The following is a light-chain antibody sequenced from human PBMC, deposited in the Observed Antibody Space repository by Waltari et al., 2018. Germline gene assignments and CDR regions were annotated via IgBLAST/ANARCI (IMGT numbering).Light chain of an antibody. CDR1: QGVSSY. J-gene: IGKJ1*01. Sequence: EIVLTQSPATLSLSPGERATLSCRASQGVSSYFAWYQQIPGQAPRLLIYSAANRATGIPARFSGSGSGTEFTLTISSLEPEDFAVYYCQQRSDWPRTFGQGTKVEIK. CDR2: SAA. CDR3: QQRSDWPRT. V-gene: IGKV3-11*01.